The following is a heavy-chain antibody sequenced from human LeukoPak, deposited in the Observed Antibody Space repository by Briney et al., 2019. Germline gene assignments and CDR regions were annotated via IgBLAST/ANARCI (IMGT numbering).Heavy chain of an antibody. Sequence: GSLRLSCAASGFTFSSYEMNWVRQAPGKGLEWVSYISSSSSTIYYADSVKGRFTISRDNAKNSLYLQMNSLRGEDTAVYYCARDSRSSCPDYWGQGTLVTVSS. CDR1: GFTFSSYE. V-gene: IGHV3-48*03. D-gene: IGHD2-2*01. CDR3: ARDSRSSCPDY. J-gene: IGHJ4*02. CDR2: ISSSSSTI.